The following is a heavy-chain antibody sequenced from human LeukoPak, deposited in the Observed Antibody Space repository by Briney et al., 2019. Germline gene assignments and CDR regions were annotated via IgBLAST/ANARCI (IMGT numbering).Heavy chain of an antibody. CDR1: GFTFSSYW. CDR3: ARDRQQLDKYYYYYYMDV. D-gene: IGHD6-6*01. J-gene: IGHJ6*03. V-gene: IGHV3-7*01. CDR2: IKQDGSER. Sequence: GGSLRLSCAASGFTFSSYWMSWVRQAPGKGLEGVANIKQDGSERYCVDSVKGRFTISRDNAKNSLYLQMNSLRAEDTAVYYCARDRQQLDKYYYYYYMDVWGKGTTVTVSS.